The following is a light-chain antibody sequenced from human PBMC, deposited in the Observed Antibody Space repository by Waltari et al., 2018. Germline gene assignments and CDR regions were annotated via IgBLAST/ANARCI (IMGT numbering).Light chain of an antibody. J-gene: IGLJ2*01. CDR3: SLSGGINNFVV. CDR1: SSDRNFNS. Sequence: QSALTQPPSASGSPGQSVTISCTGASSDRNFNSVSWYQQHPGKAPKIIIYGVTKRPSGGPVRVSGSKSGNTASLTVSGLQVEDEAHYYCSLSGGINNFVVFGGGTKLTVL. V-gene: IGLV2-8*01. CDR2: GVT.